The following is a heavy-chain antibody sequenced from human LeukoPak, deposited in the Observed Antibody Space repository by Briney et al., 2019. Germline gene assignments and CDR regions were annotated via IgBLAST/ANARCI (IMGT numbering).Heavy chain of an antibody. D-gene: IGHD3-3*01. CDR1: GFTFSSYS. CDR2: ISSSSSTI. CDR3: ARARHVLRFLEWSYSV. Sequence: GGSLRLSCAASGFTFSSYSMNWVRQAPGKGLEWVSYISSSSSTIYYADSVKGRFTISRDNAKNSLYLQMNSLRAEDTAVYYCARARHVLRFLEWSYSVWGKGTTVTVSS. V-gene: IGHV3-48*04. J-gene: IGHJ6*04.